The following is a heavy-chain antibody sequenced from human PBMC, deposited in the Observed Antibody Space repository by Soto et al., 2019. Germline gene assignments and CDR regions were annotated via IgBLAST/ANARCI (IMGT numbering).Heavy chain of an antibody. CDR3: TTDVDTVLVTPPTNPFDI. J-gene: IGHJ3*02. V-gene: IGHV3-15*07. CDR2: IRGKADGGTT. Sequence: EVQLVESGGGLVKPGGSLRLSCTASDFTFNNAWMNWVRQSPGKGLEWVGRIRGKADGGTTEYGAPVKGRFTISRDDSTNTVYLQINSLKTADTAVFYCTTDVDTVLVTPPTNPFDIWGQGTMVTVSS. CDR1: DFTFNNAW. D-gene: IGHD2-21*02.